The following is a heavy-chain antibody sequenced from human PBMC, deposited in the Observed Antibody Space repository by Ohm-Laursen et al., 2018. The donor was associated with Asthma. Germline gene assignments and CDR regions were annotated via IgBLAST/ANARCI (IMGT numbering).Heavy chain of an antibody. V-gene: IGHV3-30*03. Sequence: RSLRLSCAASGFTFSSYGMHWVRQAPGKGLEWVAVISYDGSNKYYADSVKGRFTISRDNSKNTLYLQMNSLRAEDTAVYYCARDLCSGGSCYYFDYWGQGTLVTVSS. D-gene: IGHD2-15*01. CDR3: ARDLCSGGSCYYFDY. CDR2: ISYDGSNK. CDR1: GFTFSSYG. J-gene: IGHJ4*02.